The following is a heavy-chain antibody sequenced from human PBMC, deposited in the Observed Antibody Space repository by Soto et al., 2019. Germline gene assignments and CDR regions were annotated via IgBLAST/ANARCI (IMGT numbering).Heavy chain of an antibody. D-gene: IGHD5-12*01. Sequence: SETLSLTCAVYGGSFSGYYWTWIRQPPGTGLEWIGEINHSGSTNYNPSLKSRVTISVDTSKNQFSLRLNSLTAADTAVYYCVRSYIEPRLFMYPFDSWGQGTLVTVSS. J-gene: IGHJ4*02. CDR1: GGSFSGYY. CDR3: VRSYIEPRLFMYPFDS. V-gene: IGHV4-34*01. CDR2: INHSGST.